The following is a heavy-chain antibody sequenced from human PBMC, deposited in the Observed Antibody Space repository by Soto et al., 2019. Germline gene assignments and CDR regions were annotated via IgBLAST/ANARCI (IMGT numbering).Heavy chain of an antibody. J-gene: IGHJ4*02. CDR3: ARWDSGVNFISTTCYAPFEY. D-gene: IGHD2-2*01. Sequence: QLQLQESGPGLVKPSETLSLTCTVSGGSISGSSYYWAWLRQSPGKGLEWIASFYYSGSTYYSPSLKSRITISVDTANNQFSLKVNSMTAADTAVYYCARWDSGVNFISTTCYAPFEYWGQGTLVTVSS. CDR1: GGSISGSSYY. V-gene: IGHV4-39*01. CDR2: FYYSGST.